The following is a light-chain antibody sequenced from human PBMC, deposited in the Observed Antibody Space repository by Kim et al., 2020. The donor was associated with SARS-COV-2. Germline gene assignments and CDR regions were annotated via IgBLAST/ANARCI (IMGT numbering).Light chain of an antibody. CDR1: QSVSKN. CDR2: GAS. V-gene: IGKV3-15*01. Sequence: EIVMTQSPATLSVSPGERATLSCRASQSVSKNLAWYQQKPGQAPRLLIYGASNRATGIPARFTGSGSGTEFTLSISSLQSEDFAVYYCQQYNNWPPEYTFGQGTKLEI. J-gene: IGKJ2*01. CDR3: QQYNNWPPEYT.